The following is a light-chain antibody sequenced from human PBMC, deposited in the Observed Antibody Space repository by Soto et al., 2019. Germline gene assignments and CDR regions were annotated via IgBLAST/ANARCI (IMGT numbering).Light chain of an antibody. CDR1: SSDVGGYNY. V-gene: IGLV2-8*01. CDR2: EVT. CDR3: ISHAGSNNLV. J-gene: IGLJ3*02. Sequence: QSALTQPPSASGSPGQSVTISCSGTSSDVGGYNYVSWYQEHPGKAPKLMIYEVTKRPSGVPDRFSGSKSGNTASLTVSGLQAEDEADYYCISHAGSNNLVFGGGTKPTVL.